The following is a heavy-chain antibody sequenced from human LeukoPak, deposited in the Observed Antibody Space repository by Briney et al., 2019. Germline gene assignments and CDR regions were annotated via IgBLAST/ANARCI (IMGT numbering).Heavy chain of an antibody. D-gene: IGHD5-18*01. CDR3: AKDSYGYYYYYYMDV. V-gene: IGHV3-48*01. CDR1: GFTFSSYS. Sequence: GGSLRLSCAASGFTFSSYSMMWVRQAPGKGLEWVSYISSSSTTIHYADSVKGRFTISRDNSKNTLYLQMNSLRAEDTAVYYCAKDSYGYYYYYYMDVWGKGTTVTVSS. J-gene: IGHJ6*03. CDR2: ISSSSTTI.